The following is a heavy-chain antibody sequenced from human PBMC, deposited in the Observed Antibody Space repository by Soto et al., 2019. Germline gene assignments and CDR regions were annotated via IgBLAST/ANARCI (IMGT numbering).Heavy chain of an antibody. CDR2: ISYSGST. CDR1: GGSISSYY. J-gene: IGHJ4*02. V-gene: IGHV4-59*01. CDR3: ARGGFEHFDY. Sequence: QVRLQESGPGLVKPSETLSLTCTVSGGSISSYYWSWIRQPPGKGLEWIGYISYSGSTNYNPSLKSRVTISLDTSKNQFSLKLSSVTAADTAVYYCARGGFEHFDYWGQGTLVTVSS. D-gene: IGHD5-12*01.